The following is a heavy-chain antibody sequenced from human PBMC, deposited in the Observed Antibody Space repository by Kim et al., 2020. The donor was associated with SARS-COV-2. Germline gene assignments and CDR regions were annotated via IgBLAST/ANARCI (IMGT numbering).Heavy chain of an antibody. J-gene: IGHJ5*02. CDR2: INPSGGST. CDR1: GYTFTSYY. CDR3: ARDSLGIAVVITTTGRSWFDP. Sequence: ASVKVSCKASGYTFTSYYMHWVRQAPGQGLEWMGIINPSGGSTRYAQKFQGRVTMTRDTSTSTGYMELSSLRSEDTAVYYCARDSLGIAVVITTTGRSWFDPWGQGTLVTVSS. D-gene: IGHD2-15*01. V-gene: IGHV1-46*03.